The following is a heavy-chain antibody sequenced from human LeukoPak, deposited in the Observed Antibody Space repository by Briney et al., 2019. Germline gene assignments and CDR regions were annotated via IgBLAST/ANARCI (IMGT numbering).Heavy chain of an antibody. CDR1: GGTFSSYA. CDR2: IIPIFGTA. V-gene: IGHV1-69*05. CDR3: ARWFYYGSGEDYGMDV. J-gene: IGHJ6*02. D-gene: IGHD3-10*01. Sequence: ASVKVSCKASGGTFSSYAISWVRQAPGRGLEWMGGIIPIFGTANYAQKFQGRVTMTRNTSISTAYMELSSLRSEDTAVYYCARWFYYGSGEDYGMDVWGQGTTVTVSS.